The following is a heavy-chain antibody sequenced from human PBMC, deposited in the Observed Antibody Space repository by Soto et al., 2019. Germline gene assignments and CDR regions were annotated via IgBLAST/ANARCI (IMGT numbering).Heavy chain of an antibody. CDR2: MNPNSGNT. D-gene: IGHD2-2*01. V-gene: IGHV1-8*01. CDR1: GYTFTSYD. Sequence: ASVKVSCKASGYTFTSYDINWVRQATGQGLEWMGWMNPNSGNTGYAQKFQGRVTMTRNTSISTAYMELSSLRSEDTAVYYCARGLGVVVPAAMGGLTVDYWGQGTLVTVSS. CDR3: ARGLGVVVPAAMGGLTVDY. J-gene: IGHJ4*02.